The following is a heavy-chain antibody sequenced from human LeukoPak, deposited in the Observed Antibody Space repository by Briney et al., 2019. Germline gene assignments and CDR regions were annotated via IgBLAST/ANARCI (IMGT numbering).Heavy chain of an antibody. D-gene: IGHD2-15*01. Sequence: GGSLRLSCAASGFTFSTYAMSWVRQAPGKGLEWVAFIRYDGSNKNYADSVKGRFTISRDNAKNSLYLQMNSLRAEDTAVYYCARDKVVGATHLDYWGQGTLVTVSS. CDR3: ARDKVVGATHLDY. CDR1: GFTFSTYA. J-gene: IGHJ4*02. V-gene: IGHV3-30*02. CDR2: IRYDGSNK.